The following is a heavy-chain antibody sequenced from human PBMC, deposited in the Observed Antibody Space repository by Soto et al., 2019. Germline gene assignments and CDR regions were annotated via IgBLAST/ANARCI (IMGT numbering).Heavy chain of an antibody. V-gene: IGHV1-18*01. D-gene: IGHD1-1*01. CDR2: ISAYNGNT. CDR1: GYTFTSYG. J-gene: IGHJ6*03. Sequence: ASVKVSCKASGYTFTSYGISWVRQAPGQGLEGMGWISAYNGNTNYAQKLQGRVTMTTDTSTTTAYMELRSLRSDDTAVYYCASDHSGTKFGYYYYYYMDVWGKGTTVTVSS. CDR3: ASDHSGTKFGYYYYYYMDV.